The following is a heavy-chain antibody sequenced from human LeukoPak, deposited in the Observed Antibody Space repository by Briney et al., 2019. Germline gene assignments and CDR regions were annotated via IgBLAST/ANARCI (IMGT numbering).Heavy chain of an antibody. CDR3: ARGDYGRGDP. J-gene: IGHJ5*02. CDR1: GYTFTAYY. Sequence: ASVKVSRKASGYTFTAYYIHWVRQAPGQGLEWMGLINPNTGVTKFAQKFHGRVTMSRDTSISTAYMELNRLTSDDTAVYYCARGDYGRGDPWGQGSLVTVSS. CDR2: INPNTGVT. V-gene: IGHV1-2*06. D-gene: IGHD4-17*01.